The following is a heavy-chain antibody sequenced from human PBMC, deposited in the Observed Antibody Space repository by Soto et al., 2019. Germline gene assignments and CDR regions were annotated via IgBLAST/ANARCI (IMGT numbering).Heavy chain of an antibody. CDR2: MNPNSGNT. Sequence: ASVKVSCKASGYTFTSYDINWVRQATGQGLEWMGWMNPNSGNTGYAQKFQGRVTMTRNTSISTAYMELSSLRSEDTAVYYCARVGGDYDFWSGYSLFDPWGQGTLLTVSS. CDR3: ARVGGDYDFWSGYSLFDP. CDR1: GYTFTSYD. J-gene: IGHJ5*02. D-gene: IGHD3-3*01. V-gene: IGHV1-8*01.